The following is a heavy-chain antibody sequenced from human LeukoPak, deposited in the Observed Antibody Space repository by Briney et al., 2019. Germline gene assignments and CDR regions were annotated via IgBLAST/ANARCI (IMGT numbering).Heavy chain of an antibody. D-gene: IGHD2-15*01. Sequence: SETLSLTCTVSGGSISSYYWSWIRQPPGKGLEWIGYIYYSGSTNYNPSLKSRVTISVDTSKNLFSLKLSSVTAADTAVYYCAGVVVNWFDPWGQGTLVTVSS. J-gene: IGHJ5*02. V-gene: IGHV4-59*08. CDR3: AGVVVNWFDP. CDR1: GGSISSYY. CDR2: IYYSGST.